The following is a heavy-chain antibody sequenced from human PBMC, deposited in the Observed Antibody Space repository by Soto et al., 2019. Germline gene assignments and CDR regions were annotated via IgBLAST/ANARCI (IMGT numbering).Heavy chain of an antibody. Sequence: PSESMSLTCAVYGGCFRGYYWSWIRQPPGKGLEWIGEINHSGSTNYNPSLKSRVTISVDTSKNLFSLKLSSVTAADTAVYYCARPTLVAAWLDTWGQGTLLTVSS. CDR3: ARPTLVAAWLDT. J-gene: IGHJ5*02. V-gene: IGHV4-34*01. CDR1: GGCFRGYY. CDR2: INHSGST. D-gene: IGHD5-12*01.